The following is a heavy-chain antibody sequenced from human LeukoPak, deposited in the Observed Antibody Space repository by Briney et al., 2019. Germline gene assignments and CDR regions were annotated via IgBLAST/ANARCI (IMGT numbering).Heavy chain of an antibody. Sequence: GGSLRLSCAASGFTFDDYAMHWVRQAPGKGLEWVSLISGDGGSTYYADSVKGRFTISRDNSKNSLYLQMNSLRTEDTALYYCAKDSTSPRTQRGYSYGYAYWGQGTLVTVSS. CDR1: GFTFDDYA. CDR3: AKDSTSPRTQRGYSYGYAY. CDR2: ISGDGGST. D-gene: IGHD5-18*01. V-gene: IGHV3-43*02. J-gene: IGHJ4*02.